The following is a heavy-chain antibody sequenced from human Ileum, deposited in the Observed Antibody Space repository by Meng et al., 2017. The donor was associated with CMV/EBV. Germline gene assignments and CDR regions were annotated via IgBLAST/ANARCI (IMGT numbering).Heavy chain of an antibody. J-gene: IGHJ5*02. CDR3: ARAEYNDFWSGYGWYNWFDP. V-gene: IGHV4-39*07. Sequence: TNYYWGWIRQPPGKGPEWIGNIYYRGSTYYNPSLKSRVTISIDTSKNQFSLKLSSVTAADTAMYYCARAEYNDFWSGYGWYNWFDPWGQGTLVTVSS. CDR2: IYYRGST. D-gene: IGHD3-3*01. CDR1: TNYY.